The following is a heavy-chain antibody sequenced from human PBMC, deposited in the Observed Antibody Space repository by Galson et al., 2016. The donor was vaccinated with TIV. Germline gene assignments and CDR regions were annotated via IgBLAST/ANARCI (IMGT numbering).Heavy chain of an antibody. CDR3: ARISGYYDSSGHYIPRSFDY. CDR2: IDWDDDK. CDR1: GFSLTTDGMC. D-gene: IGHD3-22*01. J-gene: IGHJ4*02. V-gene: IGHV2-70*11. Sequence: PALVKPTQTLTLSCTFSGFSLTTDGMCVNWIRQPPGKALEWLARIDWDDDKSYTSPLKTRLTISKDTSKNQVVLTMTNMDPVDTATYYCARISGYYDSSGHYIPRSFDYWGQGALVTVSS.